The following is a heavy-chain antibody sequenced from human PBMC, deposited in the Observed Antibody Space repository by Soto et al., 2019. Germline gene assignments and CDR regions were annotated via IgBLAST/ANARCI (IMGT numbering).Heavy chain of an antibody. J-gene: IGHJ4*02. CDR2: INAGNGNT. D-gene: IGHD3-10*01. CDR1: GYTFTSYA. V-gene: IGHV1-3*01. Sequence: ASVKVSCKASGYTFTSYAMHWVRQAPGQRLEWMGWINAGNGNTKYSQKLQGRVTITRDTSASTAYMELSSLRSEDTAVYYCAREVSVEWFGELGGMDYWGQGTLVTVSS. CDR3: AREVSVEWFGELGGMDY.